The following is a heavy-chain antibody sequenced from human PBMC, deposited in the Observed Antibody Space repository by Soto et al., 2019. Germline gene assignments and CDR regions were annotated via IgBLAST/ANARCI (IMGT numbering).Heavy chain of an antibody. J-gene: IGHJ3*02. CDR1: GFTFSSYS. CDR2: ISSSSSTI. CDR3: ARDSLLIAAAADDAFDI. D-gene: IGHD6-13*01. V-gene: IGHV3-48*02. Sequence: LRLSCAASGFTFSSYSMNWVRQAPGKGLEWVSYISSSSSTIYYADSVKGRFTISRDNAKNSLYLQMNSLRDEDTAVYYCARDSLLIAAAADDAFDIWGQGTMVTVSS.